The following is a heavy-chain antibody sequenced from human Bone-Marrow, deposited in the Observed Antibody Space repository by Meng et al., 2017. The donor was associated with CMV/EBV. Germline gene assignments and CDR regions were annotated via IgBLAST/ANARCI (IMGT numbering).Heavy chain of an antibody. CDR1: GGTFSSYY. CDR3: ARIGLCSGTSCYTGDYSSRHFDY. D-gene: IGHD2-2*02. J-gene: IGHJ4*02. V-gene: IGHV1-69*05. CDR2: IIPIFGTT. Sequence: SVKVSCKASGGTFSSYYISWVRQAPGQGLEWMGGIIPIFGTTNYAQNFQGKVTLTTDESTSTAYMGLSDLGSEDTAVYFCARIGLCSGTSCYTGDYSSRHFDYWGQGTLVTVSS.